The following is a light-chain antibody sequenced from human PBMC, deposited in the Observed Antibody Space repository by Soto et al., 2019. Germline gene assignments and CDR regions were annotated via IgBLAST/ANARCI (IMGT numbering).Light chain of an antibody. CDR1: QAISNW. V-gene: IGKV1-12*01. Sequence: DIQMTQSPSSVSASVGDRVTITCRASQAISNWLAWYQQKPGKAPNLLIYAASSLQSGVPSRFSGSGSGTYFTLTISSLQPEDSATYYCQRADTFPWTFGQGTKVEIK. CDR3: QRADTFPWT. J-gene: IGKJ1*01. CDR2: AAS.